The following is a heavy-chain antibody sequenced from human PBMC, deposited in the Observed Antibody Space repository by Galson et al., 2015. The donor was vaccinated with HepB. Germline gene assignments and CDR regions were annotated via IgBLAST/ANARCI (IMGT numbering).Heavy chain of an antibody. CDR1: GYTFTNYG. Sequence: SVKVSCKASGYTFTNYGFSWVRQAPGQGLEWMGWISGYNGDTSYPQNLQGRVTMTTDTSTNTAYMELRSLTSDDTALYYCARDEGYYESAGLDYWGQGTLVTVSS. J-gene: IGHJ4*02. CDR2: ISGYNGDT. V-gene: IGHV1-18*01. D-gene: IGHD3-16*01. CDR3: ARDEGYYESAGLDY.